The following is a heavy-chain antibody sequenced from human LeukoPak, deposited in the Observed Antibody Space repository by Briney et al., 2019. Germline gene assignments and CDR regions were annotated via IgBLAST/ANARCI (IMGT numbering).Heavy chain of an antibody. J-gene: IGHJ4*02. CDR3: ARLRRDINDWYADDC. CDR1: GGSVNTYY. CDR2: ISITEGT. D-gene: IGHD6-19*01. Sequence: PSETLSLTCSVSGGSVNTYYWSWIRQSAGKGLEWIGRISITEGTNYNPSLKSRVSLSVDASKNQVSLKLGSVTAADTAVYYCARLRRDINDWYADDCWGQGTLVTVSS. V-gene: IGHV4-4*07.